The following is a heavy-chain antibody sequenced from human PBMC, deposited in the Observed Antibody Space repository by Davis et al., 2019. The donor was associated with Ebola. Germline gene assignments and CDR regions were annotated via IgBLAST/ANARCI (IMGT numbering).Heavy chain of an antibody. Sequence: ASVKVSCKASGYTFTSYDINWVRQAPGQGLEWLGWISAFKGKTHYAQKFQGRMTLTTDTSTSTAYMELESLRSDDTAVYYCVRSTYDILIDFDFWGQGTLVTVSS. CDR3: VRSTYDILIDFDF. V-gene: IGHV1-18*01. CDR2: ISAFKGKT. CDR1: GYTFTSYD. D-gene: IGHD3-9*01. J-gene: IGHJ4*02.